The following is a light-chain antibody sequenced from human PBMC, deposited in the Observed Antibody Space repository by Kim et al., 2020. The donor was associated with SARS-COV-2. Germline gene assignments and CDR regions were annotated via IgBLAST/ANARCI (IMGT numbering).Light chain of an antibody. Sequence: SYELTQPPSVSVSPGQTASITCPGDKLGDKYARWYQQKPGQSPVLVIYQDSKRPSGIPARFSGSNSGNTATLTISGTQAMDEADYYCQAWDSITVVVFGG. CDR3: QAWDSITVVV. J-gene: IGLJ2*01. CDR1: KLGDKY. CDR2: QDS. V-gene: IGLV3-1*01.